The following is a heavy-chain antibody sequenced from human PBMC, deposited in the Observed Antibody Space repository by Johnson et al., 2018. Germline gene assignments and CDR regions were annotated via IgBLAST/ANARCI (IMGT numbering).Heavy chain of an antibody. Sequence: QLQESGAEVKKPGSSVKVSCKASGGTFSSYAISWVRQAPGQGLGWMGGIIPIFATTNYAQKFQGRVTITADESTSTVYMELSSLRSEDKAVYYCARGEDIVVVPADPYYYYGMDVWGQGTTVTVSS. J-gene: IGHJ6*02. CDR2: IIPIFATT. V-gene: IGHV1-69*01. CDR3: ARGEDIVVVPADPYYYYGMDV. CDR1: GGTFSSYA. D-gene: IGHD2-2*01.